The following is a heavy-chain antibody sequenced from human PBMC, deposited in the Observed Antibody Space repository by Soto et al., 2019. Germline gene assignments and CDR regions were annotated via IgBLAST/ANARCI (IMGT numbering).Heavy chain of an antibody. D-gene: IGHD3-10*01. V-gene: IGHV3-7*01. J-gene: IGHJ6*02. CDR1: GFTFSTYW. Sequence: PGGSLRLSCAASGFTFSTYWMSWVRQAPGKGLEWVGNIKQDGSGENYVDSVKGRFTISRDNANHSLYLQMNSLRAEDTAVYYCARDRGPPRYLYHGMDVWGQGTTVTVSS. CDR3: ARDRGPPRYLYHGMDV. CDR2: IKQDGSGE.